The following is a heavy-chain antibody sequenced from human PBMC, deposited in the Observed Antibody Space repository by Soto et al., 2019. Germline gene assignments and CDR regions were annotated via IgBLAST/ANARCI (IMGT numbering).Heavy chain of an antibody. CDR1: GFTFRNHA. CDR3: AREQGVVIIKDH. D-gene: IGHD2-8*01. V-gene: IGHV3-33*08. Sequence: QVQLVESGGGVVQPGRSLRLSCAASGFTFRNHAMHWVRQAPGKGLEWVGLIWYDGTSKYYADSVKGRFTISRDNSKNPLYLEMNSLIVEDTAIYYCAREQGVVIIKDHWGQGTLVTVSS. J-gene: IGHJ4*02. CDR2: IWYDGTSK.